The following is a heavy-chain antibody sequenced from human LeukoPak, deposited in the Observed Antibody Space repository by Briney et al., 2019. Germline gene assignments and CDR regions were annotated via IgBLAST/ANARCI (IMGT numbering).Heavy chain of an antibody. J-gene: IGHJ4*02. CDR2: ISSSSSYT. CDR1: GFTFSDYY. Sequence: PGGSLRLSCAASGFTFSDYYMSWIRQAPGKGLEWVSYISSSSSYTNYADSVKGRFTISRDNAKNSLYLQMNSLRAEDTAVYYCARDVSVVRGVEFDYWGQGTLVTVSS. V-gene: IGHV3-11*06. CDR3: ARDVSVVRGVEFDY. D-gene: IGHD3-10*01.